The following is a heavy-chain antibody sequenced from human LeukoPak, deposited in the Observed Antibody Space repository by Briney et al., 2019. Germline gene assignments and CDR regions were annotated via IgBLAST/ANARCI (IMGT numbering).Heavy chain of an antibody. CDR1: GGSISSYY. CDR3: ASQEPAAYSLDY. D-gene: IGHD2-2*01. J-gene: IGHJ4*02. Sequence: SETLSLTCTVSGGSISSYYWSWIRQPPGKGLEWIGYIYYCGSTNYNPSLKSRVTISVDTSKNQFSLKLSSVTAADTAVYYCASQEPAAYSLDYWGQGTLVTVSS. CDR2: IYYCGST. V-gene: IGHV4-59*01.